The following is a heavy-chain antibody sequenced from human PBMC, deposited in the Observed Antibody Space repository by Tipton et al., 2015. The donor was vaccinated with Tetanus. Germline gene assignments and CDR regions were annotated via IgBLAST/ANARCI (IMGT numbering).Heavy chain of an antibody. Sequence: SLRLSCAASRFTFNSYRMHPNPFPPRKRLGLVSISYAAGNYAYYADSVKGRFTNSRDDSKSTLYLHMTSLRAEDTAVYYCAKEVLGVLNRWGIGTAFIVSS. CDR3: AKEVLGVLNR. D-gene: IGHD1-14*01. CDR1: RFTFNSYR. CDR2: SYAAGNYA. J-gene: IGHJ6*04. V-gene: IGHV3-23*03.